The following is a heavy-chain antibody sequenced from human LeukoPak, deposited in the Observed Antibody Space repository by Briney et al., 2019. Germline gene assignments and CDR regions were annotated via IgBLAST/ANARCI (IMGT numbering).Heavy chain of an antibody. CDR1: GFTFSSYS. V-gene: IGHV3-21*01. D-gene: IGHD6-6*01. Sequence: GGSLRLSCAASGFTFSSYSMNWVRQAPGKGLEWVSSISSSSSYIYYADSVKGRFTISRDNAKNSLYLQMNSLGAEDTAVYYCAKVYSSSSFDGMDVWGQGTTVTVSS. CDR2: ISSSSSYI. J-gene: IGHJ6*02. CDR3: AKVYSSSSFDGMDV.